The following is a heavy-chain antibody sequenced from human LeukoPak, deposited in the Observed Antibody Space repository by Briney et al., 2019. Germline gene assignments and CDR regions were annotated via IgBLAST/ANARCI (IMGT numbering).Heavy chain of an antibody. J-gene: IGHJ4*02. CDR2: IWYDGSNK. D-gene: IGHD6-19*01. CDR1: GFTFSSYG. V-gene: IGHV3-33*01. CDR3: ARAGSGWPALDY. Sequence: GGSLRLSCAASGFTFSSYGMHWVRQAPGKGLEWVAVIWYDGSNKYCADSVKGRFTISRDNSKNTLYLQMNSLRAEDTAVYYCARAGSGWPALDYWGQGTLVTVSS.